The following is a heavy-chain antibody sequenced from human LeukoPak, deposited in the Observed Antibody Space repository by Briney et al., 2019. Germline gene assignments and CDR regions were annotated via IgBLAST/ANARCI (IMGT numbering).Heavy chain of an antibody. CDR2: IYYSGST. J-gene: IGHJ5*01. Sequence: PSETLSLTCTVSGGSISRGGYYWSWIRQHPGQVLEWDGYIYYSGSTYYNPSLKSRVTLSVDTSKNQFSLGLSSVTAADTAVYYCARLRLKSSWFDSWGQGTLVTVSS. CDR3: ARLRLKSSWFDS. V-gene: IGHV4-31*03. D-gene: IGHD5-24*01. CDR1: GGSISRGGYY.